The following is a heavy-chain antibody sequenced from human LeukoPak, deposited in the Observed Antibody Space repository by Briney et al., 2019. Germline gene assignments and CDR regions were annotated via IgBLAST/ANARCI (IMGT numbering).Heavy chain of an antibody. D-gene: IGHD2-2*01. CDR1: GGTFSSYA. CDR2: IIPNSGGT. CDR3: ARGLRGSPAFDY. Sequence: ASVKVSCKASGGTFSSYAISWVRQAPGQGLEWMGGIIPNSGGTNYAQKFQGRVTMTRDTSISTAYMELSRLRSDDTAVYYCARGLRGSPAFDYWGQGTLVTVSS. J-gene: IGHJ4*02. V-gene: IGHV1-2*02.